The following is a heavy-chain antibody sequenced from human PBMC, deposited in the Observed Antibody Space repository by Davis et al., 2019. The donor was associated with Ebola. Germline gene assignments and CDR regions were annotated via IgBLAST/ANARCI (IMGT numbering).Heavy chain of an antibody. CDR1: GYTFTSYD. D-gene: IGHD1-26*01. CDR2: MNPNSGNT. V-gene: IGHV1-8*01. J-gene: IGHJ4*02. Sequence: ASVKVSCKASGYTFTSYDINWVRQATGQGLEWMGWMNPNSGNTGYAQKFQGRITMTRNISISTAYMELSSLRSEDTAVYYCVRRVGARSGFDYWGQGSLVTVSS. CDR3: VRRVGARSGFDY.